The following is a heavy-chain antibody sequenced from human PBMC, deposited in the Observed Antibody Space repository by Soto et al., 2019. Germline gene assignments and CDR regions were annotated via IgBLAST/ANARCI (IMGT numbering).Heavy chain of an antibody. CDR3: ARDLPAWKVRGVIFDY. CDR1: GYTFTSYG. D-gene: IGHD3-10*01. V-gene: IGHV1-18*01. CDR2: ISAYNGNT. Sequence: QVQLVQSGAEVKKPGASVKVSCKASGYTFTSYGISWVRQAPGQGLEWMGWISAYNGNTNYAQKPQGRVTMTTDTSTSTAYMELRSLRSDDTAVYYCARDLPAWKVRGVIFDYWGQGTLVTVSS. J-gene: IGHJ4*02.